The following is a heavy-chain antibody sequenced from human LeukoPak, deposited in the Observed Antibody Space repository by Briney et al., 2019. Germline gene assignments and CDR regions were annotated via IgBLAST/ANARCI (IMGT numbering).Heavy chain of an antibody. J-gene: IGHJ4*02. V-gene: IGHV3-30-3*01. CDR2: IPYDGSNT. CDR1: GFTFSSYA. CDR3: ARDRGLDY. Sequence: GGSLRLSCAASGFTFSSYAMHWVRQAPGKGLEWVAVIPYDGSNTYYADSVRGRFTISRDNSKNTLYLQMNGLRAEDTALYFCARDRGLDYWGQGTLVTVSS.